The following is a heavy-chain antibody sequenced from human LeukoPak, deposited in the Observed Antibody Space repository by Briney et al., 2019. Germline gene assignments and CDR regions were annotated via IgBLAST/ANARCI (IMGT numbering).Heavy chain of an antibody. CDR1: GGSISSSSYY. J-gene: IGHJ5*02. D-gene: IGHD3-9*01. Sequence: SETLSLTCAVSGGSISSSSYYWGWIRQPPGKGLEWIGSIYYSGSTYYNPSLKSRVTISVDTSKNQFSLKLSSVTAADTAVYYCARRPGPEYYDILTGYLWFDPWGQGTLVTVSS. CDR2: IYYSGST. CDR3: ARRPGPEYYDILTGYLWFDP. V-gene: IGHV4-39*01.